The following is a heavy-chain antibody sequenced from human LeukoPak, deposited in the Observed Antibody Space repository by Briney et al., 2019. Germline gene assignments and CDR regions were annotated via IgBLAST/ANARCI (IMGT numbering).Heavy chain of an antibody. CDR1: GYTFTGYY. CDR3: ARDQGVKQQLVRSYYYYGMDV. D-gene: IGHD6-13*01. CDR2: INPNSGGT. J-gene: IGHJ6*02. Sequence: ASVKVSCKASGYTFTGYYMHWVRQAPGQGLEWMGWINPNSGGTNYAQKFQGRVTMTRDTSISTAYMELSRLRSDDTAVYYCARDQGVKQQLVRSYYYYGMDVWGQGTAVTVSS. V-gene: IGHV1-2*02.